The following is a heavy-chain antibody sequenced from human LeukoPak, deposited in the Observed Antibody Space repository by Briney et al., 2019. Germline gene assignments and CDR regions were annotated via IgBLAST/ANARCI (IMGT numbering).Heavy chain of an antibody. CDR3: ARHDNYPGFGRGFDP. D-gene: IGHD1-14*01. Sequence: PSETLSLTCSVSGDSMSGYYWSWIRQPPGKRLEWIGYMYYSGATSHNPSLKSRVTLSTDTSKNHFSLKLYSVTAADTGVYYCARHDNYPGFGRGFDPWGQGFLVIVTS. V-gene: IGHV4-59*08. CDR2: MYYSGAT. J-gene: IGHJ5*02. CDR1: GDSMSGYY.